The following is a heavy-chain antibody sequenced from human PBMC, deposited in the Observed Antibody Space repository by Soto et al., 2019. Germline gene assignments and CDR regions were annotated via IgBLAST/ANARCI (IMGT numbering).Heavy chain of an antibody. Sequence: EVQLLESVGGLVQPGGSLRLSCAASGFTFSSYAMSWVRQAPGKGLEWVSGIDGSGRNTYYADSVKGRFTISRDNSKNTLSVQMDSLRVEDTALYYCAKDGGSVCSGGTCYFQAPDYWGQGTLVTVSS. CDR2: IDGSGRNT. V-gene: IGHV3-23*01. CDR1: GFTFSSYA. J-gene: IGHJ4*02. D-gene: IGHD2-15*01. CDR3: AKDGGSVCSGGTCYFQAPDY.